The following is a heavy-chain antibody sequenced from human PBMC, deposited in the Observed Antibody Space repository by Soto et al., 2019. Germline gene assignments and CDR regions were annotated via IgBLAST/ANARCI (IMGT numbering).Heavy chain of an antibody. J-gene: IGHJ6*02. D-gene: IGHD3-3*01. CDR2: IIPIFGTA. CDR1: GGTFSSSA. Sequence: SVEVSCKASGGTFSSSAISWVRQAPGQGLEWMGGIIPIFGTANYVQKFQGRVTITADESTSTAYMELRCLRSEDTAEYYCVSGGVIFGVVNSYYCYRDVRDQGTT. V-gene: IGHV1-69*13. CDR3: VSGGVIFGVVNSYYCYRDV.